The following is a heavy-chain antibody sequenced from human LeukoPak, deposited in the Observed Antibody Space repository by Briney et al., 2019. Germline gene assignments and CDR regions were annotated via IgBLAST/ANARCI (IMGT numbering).Heavy chain of an antibody. J-gene: IGHJ4*02. Sequence: GGSLRLSCAASGFTFSSYGMHWVRQAPGRGLEWVAVIWYDGSNKYYADSVKGRFTISRDNSKNTLYLQMNSLRPEDTALYYCAAEYCSGGSCYTGHSGHDYWGQGTLVTVSS. CDR3: AAEYCSGGSCYTGHSGHDY. CDR1: GFTFSSYG. D-gene: IGHD2-15*01. CDR2: IWYDGSNK. V-gene: IGHV3-30*02.